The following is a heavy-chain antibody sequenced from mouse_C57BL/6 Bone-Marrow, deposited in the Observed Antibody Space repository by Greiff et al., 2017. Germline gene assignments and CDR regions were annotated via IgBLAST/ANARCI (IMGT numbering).Heavy chain of an antibody. V-gene: IGHV2-9-1*01. J-gene: IGHJ3*01. Sequence: VKLVESGPGLVAPSPSLSITCTVSGFSLTSYAISWVRQPPGKGLEWLGVIWTGGGTNYNSALKSRLSISKDNSKSQVFLKMKSLQTDDTARYYCAIRGDGYSPFAYWGQGTLVTVSA. CDR2: IWTGGGT. CDR1: GFSLTSYA. D-gene: IGHD2-3*01. CDR3: AIRGDGYSPFAY.